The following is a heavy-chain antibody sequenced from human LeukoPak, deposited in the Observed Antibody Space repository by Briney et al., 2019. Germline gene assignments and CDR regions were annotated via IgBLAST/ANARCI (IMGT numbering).Heavy chain of an antibody. D-gene: IGHD5-18*01. CDR3: AKDIGYSYGYGLDC. V-gene: IGHV3-9*03. CDR1: GFTFDDYA. CDR2: ISWNSGGI. J-gene: IGHJ4*02. Sequence: GRSLRLSCAASGFTFDDYAMHWVRQAPGKGLEWASGISWNSGGIGYADSVKGRFTISRDNAKNSLYLQMNSLRAEDMALYFCAKDIGYSYGYGLDCWGQGTLVTVSS.